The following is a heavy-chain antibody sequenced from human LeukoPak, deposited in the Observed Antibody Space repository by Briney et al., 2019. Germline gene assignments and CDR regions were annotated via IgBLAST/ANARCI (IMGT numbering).Heavy chain of an antibody. Sequence: GGSLRLSCAASGFTFSSYGMHWVRQAPGKGLEWVAVISYDGSNKYYADSVKGRFTISRDNSKNTLYLQMNSLRAEDTAVYYCVKERGWGAPYYYGVDVWGQGTTVTVSS. J-gene: IGHJ6*02. CDR2: ISYDGSNK. V-gene: IGHV3-30*18. CDR1: GFTFSSYG. CDR3: VKERGWGAPYYYGVDV. D-gene: IGHD3-16*01.